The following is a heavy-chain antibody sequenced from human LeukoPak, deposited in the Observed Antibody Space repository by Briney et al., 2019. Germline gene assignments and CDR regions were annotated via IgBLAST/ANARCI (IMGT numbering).Heavy chain of an antibody. CDR3: ARAHYGDYGGYYFDY. V-gene: IGHV1-2*04. CDR2: INPSGGST. D-gene: IGHD4-17*01. J-gene: IGHJ4*02. Sequence: ASVTVSCKASGYTFTSHYFHWVRQAPGQGLEWMGIINPSGGSTNYAQKFQGWVTMTRDTSISTAYMELSRLGSDDTAVYYCARAHYGDYGGYYFDYWAREPWSPSPQ. CDR1: GYTFTSHY.